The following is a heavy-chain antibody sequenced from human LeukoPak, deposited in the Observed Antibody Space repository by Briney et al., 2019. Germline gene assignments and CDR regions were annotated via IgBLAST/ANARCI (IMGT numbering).Heavy chain of an antibody. CDR3: ARDQVAVAEPVWGY. J-gene: IGHJ4*02. Sequence: SVKVSCKASGGTFSSYAISWVRQAPGQGLEWMGGIIPIFGTANYAQKLQGRVTMTTDTSTSTAYMELRSLRSDDTAVYYCARDQVAVAEPVWGYWGQGTLVTVSS. D-gene: IGHD6-19*01. V-gene: IGHV1-69*05. CDR2: IIPIFGTA. CDR1: GGTFSSYA.